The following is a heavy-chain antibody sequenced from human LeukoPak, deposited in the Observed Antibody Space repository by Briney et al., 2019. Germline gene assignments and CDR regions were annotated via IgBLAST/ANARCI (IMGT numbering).Heavy chain of an antibody. CDR1: GGSISSYY. CDR2: IYTSGST. J-gene: IGHJ6*03. Sequence: SETLSLTCTVSGGSISSYYWGWIRQPAGKGLEWIGRIYTSGSTNYNPSLKSRVTMSVDTSRNQFSLKLSSVTAADTAVYYCARTGRSTSTNYYYYYMDVWGKGTTVTVSS. V-gene: IGHV4-4*07. CDR3: ARTGRSTSTNYYYYYMDV. D-gene: IGHD2-2*01.